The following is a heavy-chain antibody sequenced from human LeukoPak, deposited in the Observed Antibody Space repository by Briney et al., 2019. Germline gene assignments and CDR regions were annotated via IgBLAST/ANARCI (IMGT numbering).Heavy chain of an antibody. V-gene: IGHV3-53*01. CDR2: LYSGGDK. D-gene: IGHD3-3*02. CDR3: ARDRRALDAFDI. J-gene: IGHJ3*02. CDR1: GFTVSSNY. Sequence: PGGSLRLSCAASGFTVSSNYMSWVRQAPGKGLEWVSVLYSGGDKYYADSVKGRSTISGDNSKNTLYLQMNSLKAEDTAVYYCARDRRALDAFDIWGQGTMVTVSS.